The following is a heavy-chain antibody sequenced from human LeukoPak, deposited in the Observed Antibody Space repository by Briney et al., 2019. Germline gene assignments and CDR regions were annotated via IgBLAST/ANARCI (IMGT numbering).Heavy chain of an antibody. Sequence: SETLSLTCTVSGGSISSYYWSWIRQPAGKGLEWIGRIYTSGSTNYNPSLKSRVTMSVATSKNQFSLKLSSVTAADTAVYSCARSRYSSCWYDFDFWGQGTLVTVSS. CDR1: GGSISSYY. D-gene: IGHD6-19*01. J-gene: IGHJ4*02. CDR2: IYTSGST. CDR3: ARSRYSSCWYDFDF. V-gene: IGHV4-4*07.